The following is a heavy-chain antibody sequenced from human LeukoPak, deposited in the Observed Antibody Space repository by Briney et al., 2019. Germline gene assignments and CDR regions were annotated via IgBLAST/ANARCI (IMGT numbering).Heavy chain of an antibody. V-gene: IGHV4-61*02. CDR3: ARGVVGCSGGSCYASLFDY. J-gene: IGHJ4*02. CDR1: GGSISSGSYY. Sequence: SETLSLTCTVSGGSISSGSYYWSWIRQPAGKGLEWIGRIYTSGSTKYNPFLKSRVTISVDTSKNQFSLKLSSVTAADTAVYYCARGVVGCSGGSCYASLFDYWGQGTLVTVSS. CDR2: IYTSGST. D-gene: IGHD2-15*01.